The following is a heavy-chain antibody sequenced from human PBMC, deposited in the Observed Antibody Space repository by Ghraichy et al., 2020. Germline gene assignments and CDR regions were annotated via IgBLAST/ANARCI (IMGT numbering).Heavy chain of an antibody. D-gene: IGHD1-1*01. CDR2: IKQDGSEK. J-gene: IGHJ4*02. CDR3: AKTKVQPSSPRFDY. CDR1: GFTFSGYW. Sequence: GGSLRLSCAASGFTFSGYWMSWVRQAPGKGLEWVANIKQDGSEKDYVDSVKGRFTISRDNAKNSLFLQMNSLRVEDTAVYYCAKTKVQPSSPRFDYWGQGTLVTVSS. V-gene: IGHV3-7*01.